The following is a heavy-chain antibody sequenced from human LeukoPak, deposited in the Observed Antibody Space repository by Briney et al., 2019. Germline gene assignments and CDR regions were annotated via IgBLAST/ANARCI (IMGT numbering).Heavy chain of an antibody. Sequence: PSETLSLTCTVSGYSISSGYYWGWIRQPPGKGLEWIGSIYHSGSTYYNPSLKSRVTISVDKSKNQFSLKLSSVTAADTAVYYCARATDYYDSSGPKGDFDYWGQGTLVTVSS. CDR1: GYSISSGYY. CDR3: ARATDYYDSSGPKGDFDY. CDR2: IYHSGST. V-gene: IGHV4-38-2*02. J-gene: IGHJ4*02. D-gene: IGHD3-22*01.